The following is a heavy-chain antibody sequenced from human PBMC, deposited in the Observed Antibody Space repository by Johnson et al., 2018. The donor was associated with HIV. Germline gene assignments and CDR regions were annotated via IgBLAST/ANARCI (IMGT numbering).Heavy chain of an antibody. V-gene: IGHV3-30*18. CDR1: GFTISSYG. CDR2: ISYDGSNT. D-gene: IGHD1-20*01. Sequence: QVQLVESGGGVVQPGRSLRLSCAASGFTISSYGMHWVRQAPGKGLEWVAVISYDGSNTYYADSVKGRFTISRDNSKNTLYLQMNSLRAEDTAVYYCAKGGYNWKFDGFDIWGQGTMVTVSS. J-gene: IGHJ3*02. CDR3: AKGGYNWKFDGFDI.